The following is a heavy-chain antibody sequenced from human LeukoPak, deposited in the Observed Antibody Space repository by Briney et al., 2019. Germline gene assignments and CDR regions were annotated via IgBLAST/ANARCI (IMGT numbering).Heavy chain of an antibody. CDR1: GFTFSSYG. D-gene: IGHD2-8*02. V-gene: IGHV3-30*02. Sequence: GGSLRLSCAASGFTFSSYGMHWVRQAPGKGLEWVTFIRYDGSNKYYADSVKGRFTISRDNSKNTLYLQMNSLRAEDTAIYYCATYRQVLLPFESWGQGTLVTVSS. CDR3: ATYRQVLLPFES. CDR2: IRYDGSNK. J-gene: IGHJ4*02.